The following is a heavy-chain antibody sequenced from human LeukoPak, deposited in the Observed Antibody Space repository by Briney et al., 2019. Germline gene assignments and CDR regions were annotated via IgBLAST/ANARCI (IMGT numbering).Heavy chain of an antibody. Sequence: SETLSLTCTVSGGSISSGGYYWSWIRQHPGKGLEWIGYIYYSGSTYDNPSLKSRVSISVDTSKNQFSLKLSSVTAADTAVYYCARGRATIFGVVNWFDPWGQGTLVTVSS. J-gene: IGHJ5*02. CDR2: IYYSGST. V-gene: IGHV4-31*03. D-gene: IGHD3-3*01. CDR3: ARGRATIFGVVNWFDP. CDR1: GGSISSGGYY.